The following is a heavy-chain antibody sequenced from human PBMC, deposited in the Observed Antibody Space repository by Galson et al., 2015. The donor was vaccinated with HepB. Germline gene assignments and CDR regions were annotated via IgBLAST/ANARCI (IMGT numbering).Heavy chain of an antibody. J-gene: IGHJ6*02. V-gene: IGHV3-33*08. CDR3: ARDEADCSSTSCYESDYYYYGMDV. D-gene: IGHD2-2*01. Sequence: SLRLSCAASGFTFSSYGMHWVRQAPGKGLEWVAVIWYDGSNKYYADSVKGRFTISRDNSKNTLYLQMNSLRAEDTAVYYCARDEADCSSTSCYESDYYYYGMDVWGQGTTVTVSS. CDR1: GFTFSSYG. CDR2: IWYDGSNK.